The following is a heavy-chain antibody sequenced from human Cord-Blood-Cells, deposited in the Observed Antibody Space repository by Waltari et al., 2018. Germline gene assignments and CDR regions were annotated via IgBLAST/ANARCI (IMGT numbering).Heavy chain of an antibody. CDR3: ARVRGYSGYDAFDI. J-gene: IGHJ3*02. D-gene: IGHD5-12*01. Sequence: QVQLQESGPGLVKPSETLSLTCTVSGGSISSYSWSWIRQPPGKGLEWIGYIDYSGRTNYNPALKSRVTILVDTSKNQFSLKLSSVTAADTAVYYCARVRGYSGYDAFDIWGQGTMVTVSS. V-gene: IGHV4-59*01. CDR2: IDYSGRT. CDR1: GGSISSYS.